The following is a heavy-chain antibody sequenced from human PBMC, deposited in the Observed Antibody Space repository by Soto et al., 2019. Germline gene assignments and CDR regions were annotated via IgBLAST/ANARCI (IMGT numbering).Heavy chain of an antibody. CDR3: ARGLRPRWYNWFDP. V-gene: IGHV1-8*01. CDR1: GYTFTSYD. J-gene: IGHJ5*02. Sequence: ASVKVSCKASGYTFTSYDINWVRQATGQGLEWMGWVNPNSGNTGYAQKFQGRVTMTRNTSISTAYMELSSLRSEDTAVYYCARGLRPRWYNWFDPWGQGTLVTVSS. CDR2: VNPNSGNT. D-gene: IGHD2-15*01.